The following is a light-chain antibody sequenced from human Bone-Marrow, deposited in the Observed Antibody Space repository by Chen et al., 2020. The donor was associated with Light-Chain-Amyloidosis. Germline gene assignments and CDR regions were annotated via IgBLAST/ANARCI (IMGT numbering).Light chain of an antibody. CDR2: RDT. V-gene: IGLV3-25*03. Sequence: SYELTQPPSVLVSPGQTARITCSGDDLPTKYAYWYQQKPGQAPVLVIHRDTERPSGISERFSGSSSGTTATLTSSGVQAEDEADYHCQSAESSGTYEVIFGGGTKLTVL. CDR1: DLPTKY. J-gene: IGLJ2*01. CDR3: QSAESSGTYEVI.